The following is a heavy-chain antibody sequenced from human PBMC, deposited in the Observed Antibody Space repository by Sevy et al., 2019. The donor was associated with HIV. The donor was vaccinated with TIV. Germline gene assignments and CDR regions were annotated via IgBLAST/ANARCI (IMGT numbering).Heavy chain of an antibody. CDR2: IDSGGST. Sequence: GGSLRLSCEASGFTVSGNYMAWVRLAPGKGLEWVSLIDSGGSTYYADSVKGRFTISRDNAKNTLYLQMNPLRAEDTAVYFCVSDRYYDASGYYYYYYGMDLWGQGTTVTVSS. CDR1: GFTVSGNY. CDR3: VSDRYYDASGYYYYYYGMDL. J-gene: IGHJ6*02. D-gene: IGHD3-22*01. V-gene: IGHV3-66*01.